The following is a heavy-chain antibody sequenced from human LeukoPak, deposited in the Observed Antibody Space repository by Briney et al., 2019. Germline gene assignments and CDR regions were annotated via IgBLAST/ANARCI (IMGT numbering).Heavy chain of an antibody. CDR1: GGTFSSYA. CDR3: ARVPGYCSSTSCYFDGGMDV. V-gene: IGHV1-69*04. J-gene: IGHJ6*02. D-gene: IGHD2-2*01. CDR2: IIPILGIA. Sequence: GASVKVSCKASGGTFSSYAISWVRQAPGQGLEWMGRIIPILGIANYAQKFQGRVTITADKSTSTAYMELSSLRSEDTAVYYCARVPGYCSSTSCYFDGGMDVWGQGTTVTVSS.